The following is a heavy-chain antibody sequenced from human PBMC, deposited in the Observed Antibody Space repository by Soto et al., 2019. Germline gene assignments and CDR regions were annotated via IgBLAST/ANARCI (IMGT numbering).Heavy chain of an antibody. CDR3: AKDRKPSSYYYDSSGYYWFDY. CDR2: ISGSGGST. CDR1: GFHFSSYA. J-gene: IGHJ4*02. V-gene: IGHV3-23*01. Sequence: GGSLRLSCAASGFHFSSYAMSWVRQAPGKGLEWVSAISGSGGSTYYADSVKGRFTISRDNSKNTLYLQMNSLRAEDTAVYYCAKDRKPSSYYYDSSGYYWFDYWGQGTLVTVSS. D-gene: IGHD3-22*01.